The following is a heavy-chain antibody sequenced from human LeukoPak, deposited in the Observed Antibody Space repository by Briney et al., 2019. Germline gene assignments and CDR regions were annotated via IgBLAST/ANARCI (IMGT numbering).Heavy chain of an antibody. CDR2: ITSTSSII. Sequence: GGPLRPSCAPSGFTSRNYRMNWVRRAPGKGLEWISYITSTSSIILYADSVKGRFTVSRDNAKNSLYLQVNSLGAEDTAVYYCATAKNDYWGQGTLVTVSS. CDR1: GFTSRNYR. V-gene: IGHV3-48*01. CDR3: ATAKNDY. J-gene: IGHJ4*02.